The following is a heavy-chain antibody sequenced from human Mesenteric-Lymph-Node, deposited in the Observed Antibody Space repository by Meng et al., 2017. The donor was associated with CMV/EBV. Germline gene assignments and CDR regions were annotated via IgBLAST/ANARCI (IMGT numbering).Heavy chain of an antibody. Sequence: SETLSLTCTVSGGSISSSSYYWGWIRQPPGKGLEWIGSIYYSGSTNYNPSLKSRVTISVDTSKKQFSLKLTSVTAAGTAVYYCARAGYSSGSYDYFDYWGQGTLVTVSS. CDR2: IYYSGST. V-gene: IGHV4-39*07. D-gene: IGHD6-19*01. CDR3: ARAGYSSGSYDYFDY. CDR1: GGSISSSSYY. J-gene: IGHJ4*02.